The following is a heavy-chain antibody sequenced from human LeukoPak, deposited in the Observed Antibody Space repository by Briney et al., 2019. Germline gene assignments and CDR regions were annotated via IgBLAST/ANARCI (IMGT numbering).Heavy chain of an antibody. CDR2: ISGSGGST. Sequence: GGSLRLSCAASGFTFSSYAMSWVRQAPGKGLEWVSAISGSGGSTYYADSVKGRFTISRDNSKNTLYLQMNSLRAEDTAVYYCANPYYYDSSGYIPFDYWGQGTLVTVSS. V-gene: IGHV3-23*01. CDR3: ANPYYYDSSGYIPFDY. J-gene: IGHJ4*02. D-gene: IGHD3-22*01. CDR1: GFTFSSYA.